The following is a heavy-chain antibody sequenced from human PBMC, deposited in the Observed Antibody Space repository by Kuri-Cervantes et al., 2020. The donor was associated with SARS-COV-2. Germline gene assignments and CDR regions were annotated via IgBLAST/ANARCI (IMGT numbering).Heavy chain of an antibody. V-gene: IGHV3-48*04. Sequence: GGSLRLSCAASGFTFSSNAMSWVRQAPGKGLEWVSNIGSSISTIYHADSVKGRFTVSRDNAKNSLYLQMNSLRAEDTAVYYCARAGAYYDFWSGYGPFDYWGQGTLVTVSS. J-gene: IGHJ4*02. CDR3: ARAGAYYDFWSGYGPFDY. CDR1: GFTFSSNA. CDR2: IGSSISTI. D-gene: IGHD3-3*01.